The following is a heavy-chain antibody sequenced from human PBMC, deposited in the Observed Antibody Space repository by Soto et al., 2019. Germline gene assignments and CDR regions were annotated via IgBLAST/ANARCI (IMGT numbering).Heavy chain of an antibody. D-gene: IGHD4-17*01. CDR3: ARHEYGDYVFLGY. J-gene: IGHJ4*02. CDR1: GVSISNDVYY. Sequence: QVQLQESGPGLVKPSQTLSLTCTVSGVSISNDVYYWTWIRQYPGTGLEWVGYIYYSGSTYYNPSLPSRMMMSVDTSPNPFPLTLSSVTAADTTVYYCARHEYGDYVFLGYWAERTLATVSS. CDR2: IYYSGST. V-gene: IGHV4-31*03.